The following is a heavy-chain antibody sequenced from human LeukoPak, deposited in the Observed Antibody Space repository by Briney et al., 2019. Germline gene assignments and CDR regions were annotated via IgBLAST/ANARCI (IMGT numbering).Heavy chain of an antibody. J-gene: IGHJ6*02. CDR3: ARDGVVRPPDCSSTSCPYNYYYYGMDV. D-gene: IGHD2-2*01. V-gene: IGHV1-69*02. CDR2: IIPLLGIA. Sequence: SVKVSCTASGGTFSSYTISWVRQAPGQGLEWMGRIIPLLGIANYAQKFQGRVTITADKSTSTAYMELSSLRSEDTAVYYCARDGVVRPPDCSSTSCPYNYYYYGMDVWGQGTTVTVSS. CDR1: GGTFSSYT.